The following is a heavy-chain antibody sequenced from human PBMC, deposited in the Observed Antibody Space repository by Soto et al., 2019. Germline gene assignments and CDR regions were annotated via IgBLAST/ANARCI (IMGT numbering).Heavy chain of an antibody. V-gene: IGHV1-69*08. J-gene: IGHJ6*02. CDR3: ARDPSPYSDTPYGRDV. D-gene: IGHD3-9*01. CDR1: GGTFSSYT. CDR2: IIPILGIA. Sequence: QVQLVQSGAEVKKPGSSVKVSCKASGGTFSSYTISWVRQAPGQGLEWMGRIIPILGIANYAQKFQGRVTIPADKSRGTAYRGLSSLRSKETAVYYCARDPSPYSDTPYGRDVGGQGTTVTVS.